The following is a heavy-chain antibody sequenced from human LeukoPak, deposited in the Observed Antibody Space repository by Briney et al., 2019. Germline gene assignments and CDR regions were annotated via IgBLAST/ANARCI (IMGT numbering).Heavy chain of an antibody. Sequence: SETLSLTCTVSGGSISSGDYYWSWIRQPPGKGLEWIGYIYYSGSTNYNPALKSRVTISVDTSNNQFSLKLSSVTAADTAVYYCARSAVGATFDYWGQGTLVTVSS. V-gene: IGHV4-61*08. CDR1: GGSISSGDYY. D-gene: IGHD1-26*01. CDR3: ARSAVGATFDY. J-gene: IGHJ4*02. CDR2: IYYSGST.